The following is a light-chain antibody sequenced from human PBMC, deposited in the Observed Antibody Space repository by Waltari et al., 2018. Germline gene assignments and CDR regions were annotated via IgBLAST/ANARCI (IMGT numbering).Light chain of an antibody. Sequence: QSALTQPPSASGSPGQSVTITCTGPSSDVGGYNYVSWYQQPPGRAPKLLIYEVSKRPSGVPHRFSASKSGDTASLTVSGLQAEDEADYYCSSYAGRNNVMFGGGTKLTVL. J-gene: IGLJ3*02. V-gene: IGLV2-8*01. CDR1: SSDVGGYNY. CDR2: EVS. CDR3: SSYAGRNNVM.